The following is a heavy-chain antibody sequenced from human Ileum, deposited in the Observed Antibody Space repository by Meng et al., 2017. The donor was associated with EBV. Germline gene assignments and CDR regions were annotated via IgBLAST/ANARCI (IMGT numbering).Heavy chain of an antibody. J-gene: IGHJ4*02. D-gene: IGHD3-22*01. CDR2: IYYSGST. CDR1: GYSISSTNW. Sequence: VHLQESGPGVVKPSDTLSLTCAVSGYSISSTNWWGWIRQPPGKGLEWIGYIYYSGSTSYNPSLKSRVTMSVDTSKNQFSLNLYSVTAVDTAVYYCARNVPGTSAYYDWGQGTLVTVSS. CDR3: ARNVPGTSAYYD. V-gene: IGHV4-28*01.